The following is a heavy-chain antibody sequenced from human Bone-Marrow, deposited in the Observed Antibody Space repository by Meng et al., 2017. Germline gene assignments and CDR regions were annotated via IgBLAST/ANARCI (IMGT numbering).Heavy chain of an antibody. CDR2: IYYSGST. CDR1: GGSISSYY. V-gene: IGHV4-59*01. J-gene: IGHJ4*02. CDR3: ARRPEWLGYFDY. D-gene: IGHD3-3*01. Sequence: QVQLPESGPGLVKPSETLSLTCTVSGGSISSYYWSWIRQPPGKGLEWIGYIYYSGSTNYNPSLKCRVTISVDTSKNQFSLKLSSVTAADTAVYYCARRPEWLGYFDYWGQGTLVTVSS.